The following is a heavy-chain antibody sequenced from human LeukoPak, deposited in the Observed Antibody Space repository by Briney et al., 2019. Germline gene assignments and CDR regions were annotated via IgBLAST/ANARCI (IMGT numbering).Heavy chain of an antibody. CDR1: GFTFRSYA. CDR3: ARQFSGYPKLIHLCDY. J-gene: IGHJ4*02. CDR2: ISYDGSNK. V-gene: IGHV3-30-3*01. Sequence: GGSLRLSCAASGFTFRSYAMHWVRQAPGKGLAWVAVISYDGSNKYYADSVKGRFTISRDNSKNTLYLQMNSLRAEDTAVYYWARQFSGYPKLIHLCDYWGQRTRVTVSS. D-gene: IGHD5-12*01.